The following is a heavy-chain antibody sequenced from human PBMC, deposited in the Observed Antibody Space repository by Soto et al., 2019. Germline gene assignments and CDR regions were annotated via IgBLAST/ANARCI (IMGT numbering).Heavy chain of an antibody. D-gene: IGHD2-2*01. CDR1: GGSFSGYY. CDR3: ARGRGRYCSSTSCIRGGWFDP. J-gene: IGHJ5*02. Sequence: ASETLSLTCAVYGGSFSGYYWSWIRQPPGKGLEWIGEINHSGSTNYNPSLKSRVTISVDTSKNQFSLKLSSVTAADTAVYYCARGRGRYCSSTSCIRGGWFDPWGQGTLVTAPQ. CDR2: INHSGST. V-gene: IGHV4-34*01.